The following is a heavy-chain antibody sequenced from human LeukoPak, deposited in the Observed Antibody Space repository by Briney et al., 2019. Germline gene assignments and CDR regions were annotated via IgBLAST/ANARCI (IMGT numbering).Heavy chain of an antibody. CDR1: GFTFSSYA. J-gene: IGHJ4*02. CDR3: AKSPRFGGYILVLCY. V-gene: IGHV3-23*01. Sequence: GGSLRLSCAASGFTFSSYAMSWVRQAPGKGLEWVSAISGSGGSTYYADSVKGRFTISRDNSKNTLYLQMNSLRAEDTAVYYCAKSPRFGGYILVLCYWGQGTLVTVSS. D-gene: IGHD2-8*01. CDR2: ISGSGGST.